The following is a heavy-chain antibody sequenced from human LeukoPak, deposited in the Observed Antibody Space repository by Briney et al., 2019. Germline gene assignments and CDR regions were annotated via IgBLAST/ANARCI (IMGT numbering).Heavy chain of an antibody. J-gene: IGHJ4*02. CDR1: GFTFSSYG. D-gene: IGHD6-13*01. CDR3: ARYLAAADPFDY. Sequence: GGSLRLSCAASGFTFSSYGMSWVRQAPGKGLEWFSAISGSGGSTYYADSVKGRFTISRDNSKNTLYLQMNSMKASDTAMYYCARYLAAADPFDYWGQGTLVTVSS. V-gene: IGHV3-23*01. CDR2: ISGSGGST.